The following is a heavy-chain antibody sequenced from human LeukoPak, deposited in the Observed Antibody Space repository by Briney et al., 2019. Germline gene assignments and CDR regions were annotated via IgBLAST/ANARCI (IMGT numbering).Heavy chain of an antibody. CDR3: ARDKPRGSYYGSIFDS. D-gene: IGHD1-26*01. Sequence: GGSLRLSCEASGFTFSSYWMSWVRQAPGKGLEWVANIRDDGGEIYYVDSVKGRSTISRDNAKSSLFLQMNSLRAEDAAVYYCARDKPRGSYYGSIFDSWGQGTLVTVSS. CDR1: GFTFSSYW. CDR2: IRDDGGEI. J-gene: IGHJ4*02. V-gene: IGHV3-7*01.